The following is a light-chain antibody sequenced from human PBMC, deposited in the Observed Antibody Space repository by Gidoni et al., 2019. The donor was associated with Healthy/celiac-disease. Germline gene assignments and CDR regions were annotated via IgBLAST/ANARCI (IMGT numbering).Light chain of an antibody. V-gene: IGLV2-14*01. J-gene: IGLJ1*01. CDR1: SSDVGGYNY. Sequence: SALPQPASASAPPGPSITISCTGTSSDVGGYNYVSWYQQPPGKAPMLMIYDVSNRPAGVSNRFSGSKSGNTASLTISGLQAEDEADYYCSSYTSSSTLVFGTGTKVTVL. CDR3: SSYTSSSTLV. CDR2: DVS.